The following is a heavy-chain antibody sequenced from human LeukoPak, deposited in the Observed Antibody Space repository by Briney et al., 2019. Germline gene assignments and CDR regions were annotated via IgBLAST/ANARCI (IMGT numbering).Heavy chain of an antibody. Sequence: ASVKVSCKASGYTFTTYYIHWVRQAPGQGLEWMGIINPNGGSTTYAQKFQGRVTMTSDMSTSTVYMELSSLRSEDTAVFYCARESYGPGSDLGYWGQGTLVTVSS. CDR2: INPNGGST. J-gene: IGHJ4*02. CDR3: ARESYGPGSDLGY. V-gene: IGHV1-46*01. D-gene: IGHD3-10*01. CDR1: GYTFTTYY.